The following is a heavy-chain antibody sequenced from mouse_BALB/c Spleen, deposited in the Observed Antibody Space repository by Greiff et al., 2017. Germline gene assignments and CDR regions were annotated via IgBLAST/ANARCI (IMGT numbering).Heavy chain of an antibody. Sequence: VQLQQSGAELAKPGASVKMSCKASGYTFTSYWMHWVKQRPGQGLEWIGYINPSTGYTEYNQKFKDKATLTADKSSSTAYMQLSSLTSEDSAVYYCARNYYRSLDYAMDCWGQGTSVTVAS. CDR3: ARNYYRSLDYAMDC. D-gene: IGHD2-14*01. V-gene: IGHV1-7*01. CDR2: INPSTGYT. CDR1: GYTFTSYW. J-gene: IGHJ4*01.